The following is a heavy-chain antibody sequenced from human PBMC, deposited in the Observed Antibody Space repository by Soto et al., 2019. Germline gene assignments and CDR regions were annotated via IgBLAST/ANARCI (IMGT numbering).Heavy chain of an antibody. Sequence: PSETLSLTCTLSGGSIYNYYWSWIRQPPGKGLEWVGFIYYTGSTNYNPSLESRVTISVDTSKNQFSLKLSSVDAADTAVYYCARQRWLRLPAFDIWGQGTMVT. J-gene: IGHJ3*02. CDR2: IYYTGST. CDR1: GGSIYNYY. CDR3: ARQRWLRLPAFDI. D-gene: IGHD5-12*01. V-gene: IGHV4-59*08.